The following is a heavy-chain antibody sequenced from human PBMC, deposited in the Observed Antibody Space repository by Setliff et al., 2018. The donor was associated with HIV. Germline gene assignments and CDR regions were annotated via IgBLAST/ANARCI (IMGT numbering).Heavy chain of an antibody. J-gene: IGHJ4*02. CDR2: IYHSGST. Sequence: SETLSLTCTVSGGSISSGTYYWTWIRQHPGKGLEWIGYIYHSGSTYYNPSLKSRLTISVDTSKNQFSLKLGSVTAADMAFYYCARAFYYDSSVDYWGQGTLVTVSS. CDR1: GGSISSGTYY. V-gene: IGHV4-31*03. CDR3: ARAFYYDSSVDY. D-gene: IGHD3-22*01.